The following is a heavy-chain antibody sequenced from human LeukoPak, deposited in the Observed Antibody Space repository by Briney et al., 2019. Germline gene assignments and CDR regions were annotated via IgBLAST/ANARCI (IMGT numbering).Heavy chain of an antibody. D-gene: IGHD2-2*01. CDR1: GFTFSSYG. CDR2: ISYDGSNK. Sequence: PGGSLRLSCAASGFTFSSYGMHWVRQAPGKGLEWVAVISYDGSNKYYADSVKGRFTISRDNSKSTLYLQMNSLRAEDTAVYFCARWVPPAQRYLDYWGQGALVTVSS. CDR3: ARWVPPAQRYLDY. J-gene: IGHJ4*02. V-gene: IGHV3-30*03.